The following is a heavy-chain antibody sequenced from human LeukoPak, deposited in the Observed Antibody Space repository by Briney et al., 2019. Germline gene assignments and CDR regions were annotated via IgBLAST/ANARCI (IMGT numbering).Heavy chain of an antibody. CDR1: GFTVSSNY. D-gene: IGHD3-22*01. V-gene: IGHV3-53*01. J-gene: IGHJ4*02. CDR3: AKGSYYDSSGSFYFDY. Sequence: PGGSLRLSCAASGFTVSSNYMSWVRQAPGKGLERVSVIYSGGSTYYADSVKGRFTISRDNSKNTLYLQMNSLRAEDTAVYYCAKGSYYDSSGSFYFDYWGQGTLVTVSS. CDR2: IYSGGST.